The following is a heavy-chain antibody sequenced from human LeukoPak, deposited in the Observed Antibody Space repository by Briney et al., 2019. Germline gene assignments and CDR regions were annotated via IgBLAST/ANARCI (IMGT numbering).Heavy chain of an antibody. CDR3: TSGIFGVVIIGYYYYMDV. Sequence: SETLTLTCAVYGGSFSGYYWSWIRQPPGKGLEWIGEINHSGSTNYNPSLTRRVTTSVDTSKNQFSLKLSSVTAADTAVYYCTSGIFGVVIIGYYYYMDVGGEPTTVTLSS. D-gene: IGHD3-3*01. CDR1: GGSFSGYY. J-gene: IGHJ6*03. V-gene: IGHV4-34*10. CDR2: INHSGST.